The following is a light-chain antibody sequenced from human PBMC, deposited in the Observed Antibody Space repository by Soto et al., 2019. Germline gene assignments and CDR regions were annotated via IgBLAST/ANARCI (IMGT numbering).Light chain of an antibody. V-gene: IGLV2-14*01. CDR3: SSYTSSSTRV. CDR1: SSDVGGYNY. J-gene: IGLJ1*01. Sequence: QSALTQPPSASGSPGQSVTISCTGTSSDVGGYNYVSWYQQHPGRAPKLMIYDVSNRPSGVSNRFSGSKSGNTASLTISGLQAEDEADYYCSSYTSSSTRVFGTGTQLTVL. CDR2: DVS.